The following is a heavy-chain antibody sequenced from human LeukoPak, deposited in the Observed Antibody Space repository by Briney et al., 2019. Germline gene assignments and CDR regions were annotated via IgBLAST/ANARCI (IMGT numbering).Heavy chain of an antibody. CDR2: ISAYNGNT. CDR1: GYTFTSYG. Sequence: EASVKVSCKASGYTFTSYGISWVRQAPGQGLEWMGWISAYNGNTNYAQKLQGRVTMTRDMSTSTVYMELSSLRSEDTAVYYCAREISYRYYDFWSGYSDAFDIWGQGTMVTVSS. D-gene: IGHD3-3*01. J-gene: IGHJ3*02. V-gene: IGHV1-18*01. CDR3: AREISYRYYDFWSGYSDAFDI.